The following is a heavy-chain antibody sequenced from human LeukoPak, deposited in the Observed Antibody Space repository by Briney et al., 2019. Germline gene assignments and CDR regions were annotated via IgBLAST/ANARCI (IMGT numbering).Heavy chain of an antibody. CDR1: GFTFNSYS. V-gene: IGHV3-21*01. J-gene: IGHJ4*02. Sequence: GGSLRLSCAASGFTFNSYSMNWVRQAPGKGLEWVSSISGSNSYIYYADSMKGRFTISRDNAKNSLYLQMNSLRAEDTAVYYCARDNPHYYYDSSGPIDYWGQGTLVTVSS. CDR2: ISGSNSYI. CDR3: ARDNPHYYYDSSGPIDY. D-gene: IGHD3-22*01.